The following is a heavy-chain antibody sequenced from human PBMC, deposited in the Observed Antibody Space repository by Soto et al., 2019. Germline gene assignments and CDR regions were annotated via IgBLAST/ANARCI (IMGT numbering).Heavy chain of an antibody. Sequence: SETLSLTCTVSGGSISSYYWSWIRQPAGKGLEWIGRIYTGGSTNYSPSLKSRVTMSVDTSKNQFSLRLTSVTAADTAVYYCARASVGPPGGGSWTMPFDIWGRGTLVTVSS. CDR1: GGSISSYY. J-gene: IGHJ4*02. V-gene: IGHV4-4*07. CDR3: ARASVGPPGGGSWTMPFDI. CDR2: IYTGGST. D-gene: IGHD2-15*01.